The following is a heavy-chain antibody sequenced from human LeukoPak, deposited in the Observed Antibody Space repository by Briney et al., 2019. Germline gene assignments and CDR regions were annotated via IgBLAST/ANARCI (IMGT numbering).Heavy chain of an antibody. Sequence: SSETLSLTCAVSADSFSSHYWSWIRQPPGKGLEWIGYISYIGSTNYNPSLKSRVTISIDTSKNQFSLKLSSVTAADTAVYYCARDLITVTKGFDIWGQGTMVSVSS. V-gene: IGHV4-59*11. D-gene: IGHD4-17*01. CDR1: ADSFSSHY. J-gene: IGHJ3*02. CDR3: ARDLITVTKGFDI. CDR2: ISYIGST.